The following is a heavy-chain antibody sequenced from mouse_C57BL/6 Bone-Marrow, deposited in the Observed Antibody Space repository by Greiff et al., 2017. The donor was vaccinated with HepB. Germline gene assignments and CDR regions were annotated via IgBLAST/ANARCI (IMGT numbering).Heavy chain of an antibody. Sequence: EVQLKESGPELVKPGASVKISCKASGYSFTGYYMNWVKQSPEKSLEWIGEINPSTGGTTYNQKFKAKATLTVDKSSSTAYMQLKSLTSEDSAVYYCARLYYYGSSYFDYWGQGTTLTVSS. V-gene: IGHV1-42*01. CDR1: GYSFTGYY. D-gene: IGHD1-1*01. CDR3: ARLYYYGSSYFDY. CDR2: INPSTGGT. J-gene: IGHJ2*01.